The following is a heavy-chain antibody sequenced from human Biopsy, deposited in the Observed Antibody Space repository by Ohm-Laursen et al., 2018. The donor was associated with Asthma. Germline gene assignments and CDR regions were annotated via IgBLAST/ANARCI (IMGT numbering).Heavy chain of an antibody. Sequence: GTLSLTCTVSGVSIRSYYWTWIRQPQGKGLEWIGNIHYSGSTYSNPSLKSRVTISVDTSKKQISLRLSSVIAADTAVYYCAGFCSGGNCPDHWGQGTLVTVPS. D-gene: IGHD2-15*01. CDR2: IHYSGST. V-gene: IGHV4-59*01. CDR3: AGFCSGGNCPDH. CDR1: GVSIRSYY. J-gene: IGHJ4*02.